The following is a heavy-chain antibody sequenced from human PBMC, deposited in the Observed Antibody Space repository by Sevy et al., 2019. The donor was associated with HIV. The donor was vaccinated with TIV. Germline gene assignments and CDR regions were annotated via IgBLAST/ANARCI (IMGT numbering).Heavy chain of an antibody. Sequence: GGSLRLSCAASGFTFSNYFMNWVRQAPGKGLEWVSSISSGSSYIFYADSLKGRFTISRDNAMNSLYLQMNSLRAEDTAVYYCARADYYGSLYYFDYWGPGTLVTVSS. V-gene: IGHV3-21*01. CDR1: GFTFSNYF. CDR3: ARADYYGSLYYFDY. J-gene: IGHJ4*01. D-gene: IGHD3-10*01. CDR2: ISSGSSYI.